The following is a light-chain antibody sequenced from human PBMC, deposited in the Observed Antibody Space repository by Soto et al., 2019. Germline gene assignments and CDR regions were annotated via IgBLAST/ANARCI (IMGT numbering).Light chain of an antibody. V-gene: IGLV2-14*01. CDR1: SSDVGGYNY. CDR2: DVS. CDR3: SSYTTSSPLWV. Sequence: QSALTQPASVSGSPGQSITISCTGTSSDVGGYNYVSWYQQHPGKAPKLMIYDVSNRPSGVSNRFSGSKSGNKASLTISGRQAEDEADYYCSSYTTSSPLWVFGTGTKLTVL. J-gene: IGLJ1*01.